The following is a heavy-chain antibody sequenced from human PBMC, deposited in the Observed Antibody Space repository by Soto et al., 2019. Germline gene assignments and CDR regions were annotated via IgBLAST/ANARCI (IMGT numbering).Heavy chain of an antibody. CDR1: GYTFTSYA. V-gene: IGHV1-3*01. D-gene: IGHD3-3*01. Sequence: QVQLVQSGAEVKKPGASVKVSCKASGYTFTSYAMHWVRQAPGQRLEWMGWINAGNGNTKYSQKFQGRVTITRDTSASTAYMELSSLSSEDTAVYYCAKDFSDFWSGFYYYMDVWGKGTTVTVSS. CDR3: AKDFSDFWSGFYYYMDV. CDR2: INAGNGNT. J-gene: IGHJ6*03.